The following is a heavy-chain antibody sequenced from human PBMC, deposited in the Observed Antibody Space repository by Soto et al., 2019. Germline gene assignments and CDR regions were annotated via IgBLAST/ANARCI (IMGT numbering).Heavy chain of an antibody. CDR2: IYHSGST. V-gene: IGHV4-38-2*01. Sequence: PSETLSLTCAVSGYSISSGYYWGWIRQPPGKGLEWIGSIYHSGSTYHNPSLKSRVTISVDTSKNQFSLKLNSVTAADTAVYYCARVDILTVYGCMDVWGQGTTVTVSS. J-gene: IGHJ6*02. CDR1: GYSISSGYY. D-gene: IGHD3-9*01. CDR3: ARVDILTVYGCMDV.